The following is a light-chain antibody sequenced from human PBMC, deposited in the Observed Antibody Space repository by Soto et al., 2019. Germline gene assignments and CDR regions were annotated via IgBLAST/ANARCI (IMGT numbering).Light chain of an antibody. J-gene: IGLJ3*02. CDR3: SSYTSSITPLWV. V-gene: IGLV2-14*01. CDR1: SSDVGGYNY. CDR2: DVS. Sequence: QSVLTQPASVSGSPGQSSTISCTGTSSDVGGYNYVSWYQQHPGKAPKLMIYDVSNRPSGVSNRFSGSKSGNTASLTISGLQAEDEADYYCSSYTSSITPLWVFGGGTKVTVL.